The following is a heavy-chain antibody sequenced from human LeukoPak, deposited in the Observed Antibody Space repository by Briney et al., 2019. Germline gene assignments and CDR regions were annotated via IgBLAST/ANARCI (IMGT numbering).Heavy chain of an antibody. CDR2: ISAYNGNT. V-gene: IGHV1-18*01. CDR1: GYTFTSYG. J-gene: IGHJ3*02. Sequence: ASVKVSCKASGYTFTSYGISWVRQAPGQGLEWMGWISAYNGNTNYAQKLQGRVTMTTDTSTSTAYMELRSLRSDDTAVYYCARDPFPAAGFPDDAFDIWGQGTMVTVSS. D-gene: IGHD6-13*01. CDR3: ARDPFPAAGFPDDAFDI.